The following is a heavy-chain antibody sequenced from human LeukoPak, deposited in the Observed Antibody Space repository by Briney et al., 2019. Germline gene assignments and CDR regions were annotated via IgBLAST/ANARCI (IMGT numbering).Heavy chain of an antibody. J-gene: IGHJ3*02. V-gene: IGHV4-34*01. CDR2: INHSGST. Sequence: SETLSLTCAVYGGSFSGYYWSWIRQPPGKGLEWIGEINHSGSTNYNPSLKSRVTISVDASKNQFSLTLSSVTAADTAVYYCARAPIVGATRAFDIWGQGTMVTVSS. D-gene: IGHD1-26*01. CDR1: GGSFSGYY. CDR3: ARAPIVGATRAFDI.